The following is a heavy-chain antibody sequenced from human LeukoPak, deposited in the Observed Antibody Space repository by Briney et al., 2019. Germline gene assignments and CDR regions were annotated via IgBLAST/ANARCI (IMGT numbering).Heavy chain of an antibody. V-gene: IGHV3-21*04. CDR3: ARSDTAMVTHFDY. CDR2: ISTSSIYI. Sequence: PGGSLRLSCAASGFTFSSYSMNWVRQAPGKGPEWVSSISTSSIYIYYADSVKGRFTISRDNARNSLYLQMNSLRAEDTALYYCARSDTAMVTHFDYWGQGTLVTVSS. CDR1: GFTFSSYS. J-gene: IGHJ4*02. D-gene: IGHD5-18*01.